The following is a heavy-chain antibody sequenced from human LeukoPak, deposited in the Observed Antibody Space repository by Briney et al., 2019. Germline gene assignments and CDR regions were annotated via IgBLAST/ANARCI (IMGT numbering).Heavy chain of an antibody. CDR3: ATLPYYYGSGSLY. D-gene: IGHD3-10*01. J-gene: IGHJ4*02. Sequence: SETLSLTCAVYGGSFSGYYWSWIRQPPGKGLEWIGEINHSGSTNYNPSLKSRVTISVDTSKNQFSLKLSSVTATDTAVYYCATLPYYYGSGSLYWGQGTLVTVSS. V-gene: IGHV4-34*01. CDR1: GGSFSGYY. CDR2: INHSGST.